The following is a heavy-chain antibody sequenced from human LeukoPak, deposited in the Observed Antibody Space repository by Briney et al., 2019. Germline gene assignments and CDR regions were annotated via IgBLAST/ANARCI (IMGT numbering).Heavy chain of an antibody. J-gene: IGHJ4*02. CDR1: GFTFSDYT. CDR3: ARDPDSTSV. D-gene: IGHD2-2*01. V-gene: IGHV3-21*01. Sequence: GGSLRLSCEASGFTFSDYTMNWVRQAPGKGLEWVSSISSSTGYIYCADSVKGRFTISRDNAKNSLYLQMNSLRAEDTAVYYCARDPDSTSVWGQGTLVTVSS. CDR2: ISSSTGYI.